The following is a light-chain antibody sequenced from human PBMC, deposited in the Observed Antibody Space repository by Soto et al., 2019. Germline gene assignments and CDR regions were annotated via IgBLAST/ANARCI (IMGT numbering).Light chain of an antibody. CDR1: SSNIGKNA. V-gene: IGLV1-44*01. Sequence: QPVLAQPPSVSGTPGQRVTISCSGSSSNIGKNAVSWYQQLPGAAPKPLISTDNQRPSGVPGRFSGSKFGTSASLAISGLQTEDEAGYYCAAWDNSLNGHVFGTGTKLTVL. CDR2: TDN. CDR3: AAWDNSLNGHV. J-gene: IGLJ1*01.